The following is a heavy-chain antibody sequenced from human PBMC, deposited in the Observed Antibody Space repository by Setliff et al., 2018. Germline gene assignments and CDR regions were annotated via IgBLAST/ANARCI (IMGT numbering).Heavy chain of an antibody. CDR3: AKNGFGVVALGVNNWFDP. J-gene: IGHJ5*02. Sequence: GGSLRLSCAASGFTFSSYAMNWVRQAPGKGLEWISYISSSGTTIYYADSVQGRFTVSRDNAKNSVYLQMNSLRAEDTAVYYCAKNGFGVVALGVNNWFDPWGQGTLVTVSS. CDR1: GFTFSSYA. V-gene: IGHV3-48*04. D-gene: IGHD3-10*01. CDR2: ISSSGTTI.